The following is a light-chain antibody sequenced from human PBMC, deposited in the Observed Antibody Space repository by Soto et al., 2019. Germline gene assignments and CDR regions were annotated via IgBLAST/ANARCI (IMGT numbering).Light chain of an antibody. CDR3: QQRSEWPLT. CDR2: DAS. CDR1: QSVSGY. J-gene: IGKJ4*01. Sequence: IVLTQAPATLSLSPVERATLSCMASQSVSGYLAWYQQKPGQAPRLLIYDASNRATGIPARFSGSGSGTDFTLTISSLEPEDFAVYYCQQRSEWPLTFGGGTKVDIK. V-gene: IGKV3-11*01.